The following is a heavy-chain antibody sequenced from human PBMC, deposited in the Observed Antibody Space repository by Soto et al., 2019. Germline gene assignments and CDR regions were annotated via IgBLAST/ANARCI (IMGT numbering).Heavy chain of an antibody. CDR1: GFTFRTYG. CDR2: ISFDGSNQ. CDR3: AKGGNWNTNYGMDV. D-gene: IGHD1-20*01. V-gene: IGHV3-30*18. Sequence: QVQLVESGGGVVQRGKSLRLSCVGSGFTFRTYGMHWVRQAPGKGLEWVAVISFDGSNQYYTESVKGRFTISRDNSKNTLYLQMSRLTSADTAVYYCAKGGNWNTNYGMDVWGQGTTVIVSS. J-gene: IGHJ6*02.